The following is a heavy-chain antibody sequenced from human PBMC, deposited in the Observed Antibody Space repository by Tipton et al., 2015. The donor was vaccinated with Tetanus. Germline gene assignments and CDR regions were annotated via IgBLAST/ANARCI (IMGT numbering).Heavy chain of an antibody. CDR2: ISGSGNTV. J-gene: IGHJ4*02. V-gene: IGHV3-11*01. Sequence: SLRLSCAASGISFSDSFMSWIRQAPGKGLEWVSYISGSGNTVYVADSMKGRMTVSRDNAKSSQYLQMNSLRAEDTAVYYCTKDVGIVLFDYWGQGTLVTVSS. CDR3: TKDVGIVLFDY. D-gene: IGHD2-8*01. CDR1: GISFSDSF.